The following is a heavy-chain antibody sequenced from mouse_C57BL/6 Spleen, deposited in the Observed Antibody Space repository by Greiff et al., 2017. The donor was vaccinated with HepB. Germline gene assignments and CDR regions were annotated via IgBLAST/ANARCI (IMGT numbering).Heavy chain of an antibody. CDR1: GYTFPSYW. J-gene: IGHJ3*01. Sequence: QVQLQQPGAELVKPGASVKLSCKASGYTFPSYWMQWVKQRPGQGLEWIGEIDPSDSYTNYNQKFKGKATLTVDTSSSTAYMQLSSLTSEDSAVYYCASHYYGSSGFAYWGQGTLVTVSA. D-gene: IGHD1-1*01. CDR2: IDPSDSYT. V-gene: IGHV1-50*01. CDR3: ASHYYGSSGFAY.